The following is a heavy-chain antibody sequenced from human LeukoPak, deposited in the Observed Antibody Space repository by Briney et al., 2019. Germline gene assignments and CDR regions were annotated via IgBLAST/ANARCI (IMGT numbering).Heavy chain of an antibody. J-gene: IGHJ4*02. D-gene: IGHD1-26*01. CDR3: AKRSIIVGATPPFDY. V-gene: IGHV3-30*18. CDR2: ISYDGSNK. CDR1: GFTFSSYG. Sequence: GRSLRLSCAASGFTFSSYGMHWVRQAPGKGLEWVAVISYDGSNKYYADSVKGRFTISRDNSKNTLYLQMNSLRAEDTAVYYCAKRSIIVGATPPFDYWGQGTLVTVSS.